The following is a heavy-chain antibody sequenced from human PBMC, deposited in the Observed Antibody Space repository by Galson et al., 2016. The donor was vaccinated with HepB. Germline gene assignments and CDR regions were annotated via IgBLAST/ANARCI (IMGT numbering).Heavy chain of an antibody. CDR3: ARGPPYGDYEPRAVFDI. CDR1: GYSFLSYY. D-gene: IGHD4-17*01. V-gene: IGHV1-46*01. J-gene: IGHJ3*02. Sequence: SVKVSCKASGYSFLSYYMHWVRQAPGQGLEWMGRINPSGGGTRYAQKFQGRVTMTRDTSTNTVYMELRSLTSEDTAVYYCARGPPYGDYEPRAVFDIWGQGTMVTVSS. CDR2: INPSGGGT.